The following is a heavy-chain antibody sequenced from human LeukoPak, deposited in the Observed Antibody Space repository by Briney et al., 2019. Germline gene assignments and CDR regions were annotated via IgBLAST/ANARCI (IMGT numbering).Heavy chain of an antibody. CDR1: GFTFSSYA. V-gene: IGHV3-11*01. Sequence: PGGSLRLSCAASGFTFSSYAMSWIRQAPGKGLEWVSYISSSGSTIYYADSVKGRFTISGDNAKNSLYLQMNSLRAEDTAVYYCASGVEAVAGTGPFDYWGQGTLVTVSS. CDR2: ISSSGSTI. J-gene: IGHJ4*02. CDR3: ASGVEAVAGTGPFDY. D-gene: IGHD6-19*01.